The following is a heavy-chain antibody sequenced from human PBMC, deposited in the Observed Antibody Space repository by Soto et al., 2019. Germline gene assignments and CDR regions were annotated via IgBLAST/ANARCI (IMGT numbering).Heavy chain of an antibody. CDR3: ARQSSRSRPLIDY. CDR1: GGSISSGGYS. J-gene: IGHJ4*02. V-gene: IGHV4-30-2*01. Sequence: SETLSLTCAVPGGSISSGGYSWSWIRQPPGKGLEWIGYIYHSGSTYYNPSLKSRVTISVDRSKNQFSLKLSSVTAADTAVYYCARQSSRSRPLIDYWGQGTLVTVSS. CDR2: IYHSGST.